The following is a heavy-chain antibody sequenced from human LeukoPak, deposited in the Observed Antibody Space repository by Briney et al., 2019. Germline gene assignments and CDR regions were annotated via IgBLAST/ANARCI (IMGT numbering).Heavy chain of an antibody. CDR1: GFTFSSYA. D-gene: IGHD6-19*01. J-gene: IGHJ4*02. Sequence: GGSLRLSCAASGFTFSSYAMQWVRQAPGKGLEWVAVISYDGSDKNYADSVKGRFTISRDNSKNTLYLQMNSLRAEDTAVYYCARAVYRSGGYYFDYWGQGTLVILSS. V-gene: IGHV3-30*04. CDR3: ARAVYRSGGYYFDY. CDR2: ISYDGSDK.